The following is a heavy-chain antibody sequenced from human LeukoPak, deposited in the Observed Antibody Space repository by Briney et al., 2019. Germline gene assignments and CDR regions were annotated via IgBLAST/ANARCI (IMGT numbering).Heavy chain of an antibody. CDR1: GGSLSSYY. V-gene: IGHV4-59*01. CDR2: IYYSGST. J-gene: IGHJ4*02. D-gene: IGHD5-18*01. CDR3: ARGDTAMVR. Sequence: KPSESLSLTCTVSGGSLSSYYWSWVRQPPRKGREWIGYIYYSGSTNYNPSLKSRVTISVDTSKNQFSLKLSSVTAADTAVYYCARGDTAMVRWGQGTLVTVSS.